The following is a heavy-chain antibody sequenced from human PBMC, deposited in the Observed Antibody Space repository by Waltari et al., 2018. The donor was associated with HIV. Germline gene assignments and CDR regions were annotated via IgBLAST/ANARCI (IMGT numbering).Heavy chain of an antibody. V-gene: IGHV4-39*07. Sequence: QLQLQESGPGLVKPSETLSLTCTVSGGSISSSSYYWGWIRQPPGKGLEWIGSIYYSGSTYYNPSLKSRVTISVDTSKNQFSLKLSSVTAADTAVYYCARGVARGAFDIWGQGTMVTVSS. CDR1: GGSISSSSYY. CDR3: ARGVARGAFDI. D-gene: IGHD5-12*01. CDR2: IYYSGST. J-gene: IGHJ3*02.